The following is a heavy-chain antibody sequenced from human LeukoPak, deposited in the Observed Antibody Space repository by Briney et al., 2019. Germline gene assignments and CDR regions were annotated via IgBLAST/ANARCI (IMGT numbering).Heavy chain of an antibody. J-gene: IGHJ3*02. V-gene: IGHV3-53*01. Sequence: GGSLRLSCAASGFTVSNNFMNWVRQAPGKGLEWVSLIYSGGSTYYADSVKGRFTISRDNSKDTLYLQMNSLRAEDTAVYYCARDKVLDAFDIWGQGTMVTVSS. CDR2: IYSGGST. CDR1: GFTVSNNF. CDR3: ARDKVLDAFDI.